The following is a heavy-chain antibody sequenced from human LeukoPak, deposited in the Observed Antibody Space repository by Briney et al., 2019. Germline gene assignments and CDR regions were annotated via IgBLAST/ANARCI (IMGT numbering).Heavy chain of an antibody. J-gene: IGHJ4*02. V-gene: IGHV4-59*01. CDR1: GGSISSYY. CDR3: ARGRDSSGWQADY. Sequence: SETLSLTCTVSGGSISSYYWSWIRQPPGKGLEWIGYIYYSGSTSYNPSLKSRVTISVDTSKNQFSLKLSSVTAADTAVYYCARGRDSSGWQADYWGQGTPVTVSS. CDR2: IYYSGST. D-gene: IGHD6-19*01.